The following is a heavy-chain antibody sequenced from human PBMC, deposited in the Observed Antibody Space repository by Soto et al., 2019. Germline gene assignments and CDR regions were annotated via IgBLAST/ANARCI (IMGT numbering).Heavy chain of an antibody. Sequence: VGSLRLSCAASGFTFSSYAMSWVRQAPGKGLEWVSAISGSGGSTYYADSVKGRFTISRDNSKNTLYLQMNSLRAEDTAVYYCAKDGPGYGYDYYYGMDVWGQGTTVTVSS. CDR2: ISGSGGST. CDR1: GFTFSSYA. J-gene: IGHJ6*02. CDR3: AKDGPGYGYDYYYGMDV. V-gene: IGHV3-23*01. D-gene: IGHD6-13*01.